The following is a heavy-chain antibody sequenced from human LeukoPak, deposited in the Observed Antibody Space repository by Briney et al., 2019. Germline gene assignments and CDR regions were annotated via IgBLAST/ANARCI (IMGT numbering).Heavy chain of an antibody. V-gene: IGHV4-59*08. CDR1: GGSISSYY. CDR3: ARRLFDY. Sequence: PSETLSLTCTVSGGSISSYYWSWIRQPPGKGLEWIGYIYYSGSTDYNPSLKSRLTISVDTSKNQFSLKLNSVTAADTAVYYCARRLFDYWGQGTLVTVSS. J-gene: IGHJ4*02. CDR2: IYYSGST.